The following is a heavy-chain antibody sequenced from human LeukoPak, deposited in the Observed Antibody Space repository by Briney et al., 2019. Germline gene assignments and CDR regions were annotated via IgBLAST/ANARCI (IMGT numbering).Heavy chain of an antibody. D-gene: IGHD3-22*01. J-gene: IGHJ4*02. Sequence: ASVKVSFKAAGYTFTSYYMHWVRQAPGQGLEVKGWINPNSGGTNNEQKFQGRVTITIDTSISTASMELRRLRTDDEAVSYCASVRYYDGSGYYLNHYWGQGTLVSVCS. CDR1: GYTFTSYY. V-gene: IGHV1-2*02. CDR2: INPNSGGT. CDR3: ASVRYYDGSGYYLNHY.